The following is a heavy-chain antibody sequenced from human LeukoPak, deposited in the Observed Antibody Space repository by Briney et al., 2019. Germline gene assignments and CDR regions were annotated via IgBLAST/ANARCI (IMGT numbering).Heavy chain of an antibody. CDR3: ARSIYCSSTSCRDY. Sequence: SETLSLTCAVYGGSFSGYYWSWIRQPPGKGLERIGEINHSGSTNYNPSLKSRVTISVDTSKNQFSLKLSSVTAADTAVYYCARSIYCSSTSCRDYWGQGTLVTVSS. J-gene: IGHJ4*02. V-gene: IGHV4-34*01. CDR2: INHSGST. D-gene: IGHD2-2*01. CDR1: GGSFSGYY.